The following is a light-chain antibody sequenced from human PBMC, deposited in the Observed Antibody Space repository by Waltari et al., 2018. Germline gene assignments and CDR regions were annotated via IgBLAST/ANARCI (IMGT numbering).Light chain of an antibody. CDR1: NSNIGNNA. CDR2: YND. V-gene: IGLV1-36*01. Sequence: QSVLTQPPSVSGVPRQRVTISCSGSNSNIGNNAVAWYQQIPGRAPKLLIYYNDLLSSGVSDRFSGSKSGSSASLAISGLQSEDEADYYCVTWDDTLSGWVFGGGTKLTVL. J-gene: IGLJ3*02. CDR3: VTWDDTLSGWV.